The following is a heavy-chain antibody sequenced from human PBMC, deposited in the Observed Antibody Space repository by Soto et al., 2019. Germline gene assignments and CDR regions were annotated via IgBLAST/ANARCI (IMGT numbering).Heavy chain of an antibody. Sequence: SVKVSCKASGGTFSSYAISWVRQAPGQGLEWMGGIIPIFGTANYAQKFQGRVTITADKSTSTAYMELSSLRSEDTAVYYCARGSQRAYGLDYWGQGTLVTVSS. CDR2: IIPIFGTA. CDR3: ARGSQRAYGLDY. J-gene: IGHJ4*02. CDR1: GGTFSSYA. D-gene: IGHD3-10*01. V-gene: IGHV1-69*06.